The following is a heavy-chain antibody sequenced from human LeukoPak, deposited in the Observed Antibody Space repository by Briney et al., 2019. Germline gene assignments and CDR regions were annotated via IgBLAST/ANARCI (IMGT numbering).Heavy chain of an antibody. Sequence: PGGSLRLSCAASGFTFSDYYMSWIRQAPGKGLEWVSYISSSGSTIYYADSVKGRFTISRDNAKNSLYLQMNSLRAEDTAVYYCARESSPYYDFWSGAFDIWGQGTMVTVSS. CDR3: ARESSPYYDFWSGAFDI. V-gene: IGHV3-11*04. J-gene: IGHJ3*02. CDR2: ISSSGSTI. CDR1: GFTFSDYY. D-gene: IGHD3-3*01.